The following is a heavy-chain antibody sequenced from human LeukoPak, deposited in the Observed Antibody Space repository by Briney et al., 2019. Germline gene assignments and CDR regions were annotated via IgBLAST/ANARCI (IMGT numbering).Heavy chain of an antibody. Sequence: GGSLRLSCAASGFTFSSYEMNWVRQAPGKGLEWVSYISSSDSTIYYADSVKGRFTISRDNAKNSLYLQMNSLRAEDTAVYYCARSDRITGTLTNWGQGTLVTVSS. J-gene: IGHJ4*02. D-gene: IGHD1-20*01. V-gene: IGHV3-48*03. CDR1: GFTFSSYE. CDR3: ARSDRITGTLTN. CDR2: ISSSDSTI.